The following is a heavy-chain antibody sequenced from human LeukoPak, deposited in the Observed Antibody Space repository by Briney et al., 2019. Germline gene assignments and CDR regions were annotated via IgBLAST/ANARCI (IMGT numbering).Heavy chain of an antibody. CDR1: GFNFNNYD. J-gene: IGHJ4*02. Sequence: GGSLRLSCVASGFNFNNYDLHWVRQAPGKGLEWVAFIKFHGHETFYADSVEGRFTFSRDNSRNTLYLQMNSLRAEDTAVYYCAKDSIQGAQLLSPFDYWGQGTLVTVSS. D-gene: IGHD2-2*01. V-gene: IGHV3-30*02. CDR2: IKFHGHET. CDR3: AKDSIQGAQLLSPFDY.